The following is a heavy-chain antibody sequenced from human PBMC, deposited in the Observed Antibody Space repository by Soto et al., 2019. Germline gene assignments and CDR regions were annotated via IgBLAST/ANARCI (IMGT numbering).Heavy chain of an antibody. J-gene: IGHJ3*02. D-gene: IGHD3-22*01. Sequence: QVQLVQSGAEVKKPGSSVKVSRKASGGTFSSYAISWVRQAPGQGLEWMGGIIPIFGTANYAQKFQGRVTITADESTSTAYMELSSLRSEDTALYYCARSDDYYDSSGYYHGGAFDIWGQGTMVTVSS. CDR3: ARSDDYYDSSGYYHGGAFDI. CDR2: IIPIFGTA. V-gene: IGHV1-69*01. CDR1: GGTFSSYA.